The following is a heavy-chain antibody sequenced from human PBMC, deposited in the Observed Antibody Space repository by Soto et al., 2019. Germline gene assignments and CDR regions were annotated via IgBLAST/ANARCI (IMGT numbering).Heavy chain of an antibody. CDR1: GGSFSGYY. CDR3: ARTYNWNSNDDY. CDR2: INHSGST. J-gene: IGHJ4*02. V-gene: IGHV4-34*01. Sequence: SETLSLTCAVYGGSFSGYYWIWIRQPPGEGLEWIGEINHSGSTNYNPSLKSRVTISVDTSKNQFPLKPSSVTAADTAAHYCARTYNWNSNDDYWGQGTLVTVSS. D-gene: IGHD1-7*01.